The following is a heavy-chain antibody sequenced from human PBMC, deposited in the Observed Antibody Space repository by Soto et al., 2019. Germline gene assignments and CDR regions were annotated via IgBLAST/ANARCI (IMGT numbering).Heavy chain of an antibody. Sequence: ASVKVSCKASGYTFTSYGISWVRQAPGQGHEWMGWISAYNGNTNYAQKLQGRVTMTTDTSTSTAYMELRRLRSDDTAVYYCELYDFCSGYYLFYFWAQRTLVT. J-gene: IGHJ3*01. CDR3: ELYDFCSGYYLFYF. CDR2: ISAYNGNT. CDR1: GYTFTSYG. D-gene: IGHD3-3*01. V-gene: IGHV1-18*01.